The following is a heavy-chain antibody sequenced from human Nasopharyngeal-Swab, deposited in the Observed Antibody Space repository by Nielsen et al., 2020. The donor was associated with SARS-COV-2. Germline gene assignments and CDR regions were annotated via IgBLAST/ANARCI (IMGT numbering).Heavy chain of an antibody. D-gene: IGHD4-17*01. CDR3: ARQFRYGVHFDY. V-gene: IGHV4-31*03. CDR2: IYYSGST. Sequence: SETLSLTCTVSGGSISSGGYYWSWIRQHPGKGLEWIGYIYYSGSTYYNPSLKSRVTISVGTSKNQFSLKLSSVTAADTAVYYCARQFRYGVHFDYWGQGTLVTVSS. J-gene: IGHJ4*02. CDR1: GGSISSGGYY.